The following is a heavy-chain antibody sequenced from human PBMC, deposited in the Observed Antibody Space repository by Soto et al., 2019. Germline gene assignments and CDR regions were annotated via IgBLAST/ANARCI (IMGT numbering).Heavy chain of an antibody. J-gene: IGHJ4*02. Sequence: GETLKISCQGSGYDFTRTWIGWVRQLPGKGLDWMGIIYPGDSETRYSPSFQGQVTISADKSISTAYLQWSSLKTSDTAMYYCARLVGGYDSYFDHWGQGTRVTVSS. D-gene: IGHD5-12*01. CDR3: ARLVGGYDSYFDH. V-gene: IGHV5-51*01. CDR1: GYDFTRTW. CDR2: IYPGDSET.